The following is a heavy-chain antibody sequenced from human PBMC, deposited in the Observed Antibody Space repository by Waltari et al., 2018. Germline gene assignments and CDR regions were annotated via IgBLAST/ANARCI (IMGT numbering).Heavy chain of an antibody. CDR3: ARDQDYDILTGTLGWYFDL. J-gene: IGHJ2*01. CDR1: GYTFTSYA. CDR2: INAGNGNT. D-gene: IGHD3-9*01. Sequence: QVQLVQSGAEVKKPGASVKVSCKASGYTFTSYAMHWVRQAPGQRLEWMGWINAGNGNTKYSKKVQGRVTITRDTSASTAYMELSSLRSEDTAVYYCARDQDYDILTGTLGWYFDLWGRGTLVTVSS. V-gene: IGHV1-3*01.